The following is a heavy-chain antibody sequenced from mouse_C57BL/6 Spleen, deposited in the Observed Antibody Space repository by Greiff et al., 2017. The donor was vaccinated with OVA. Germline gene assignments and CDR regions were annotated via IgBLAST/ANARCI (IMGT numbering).Heavy chain of an antibody. V-gene: IGHV1-15*01. Sequence: VQGVESGAELVRPGASVTLSCKASGYTFTDYEMHWVKQTPVHGLEWIGAIDPETGGTAYNQKFKGKAILTADKSSSTAYMELRSLTSEDSAVYYCTRSPITTVVATRYFDVWGTGTTVTVSS. CDR1: GYTFTDYE. J-gene: IGHJ1*03. D-gene: IGHD1-1*01. CDR3: TRSPITTVVATRYFDV. CDR2: IDPETGGT.